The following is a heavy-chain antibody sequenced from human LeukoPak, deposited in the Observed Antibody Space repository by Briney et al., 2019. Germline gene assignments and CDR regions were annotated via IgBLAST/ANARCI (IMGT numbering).Heavy chain of an antibody. CDR1: GGSISDGGYY. CDR3: ARGGDRRGFDY. V-gene: IGHV4-31*03. Sequence: SQTLSLTCTVSGGSISDGGYYWSWIRQHPGKGLEWIGYIYDSGTTYYSPALQSRVTISVDTSDNKFSLKLKSLTAADKAVYYCARGGDRRGFDYWGQGTLVTVSS. D-gene: IGHD1-14*01. CDR2: IYDSGTT. J-gene: IGHJ4*02.